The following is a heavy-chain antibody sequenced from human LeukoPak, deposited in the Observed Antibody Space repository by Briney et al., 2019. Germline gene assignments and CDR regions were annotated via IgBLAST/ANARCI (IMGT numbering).Heavy chain of an antibody. CDR2: ISGSGGST. CDR1: GFTFSSYA. J-gene: IGHJ4*02. V-gene: IGHV3-23*01. CDR3: AKGLRYFDWLSLH. D-gene: IGHD3-9*01. Sequence: PGGSLRLSCAASGFTFSSYAMSWVRQAPGKGLEWVSAISGSGGSTYYADSVKGRFTISRDNSKNTLYPQMNSLRAEDTAVYYCAKGLRYFDWLSLHWGQGTLVTVSS.